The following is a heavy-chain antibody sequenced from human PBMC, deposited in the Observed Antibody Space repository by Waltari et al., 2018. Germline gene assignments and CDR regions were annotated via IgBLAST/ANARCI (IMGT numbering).Heavy chain of an antibody. CDR3: ATSRVQWPGGFFWYFDL. CDR1: GFAFSSNS. J-gene: IGHJ2*01. D-gene: IGHD2-8*02. CDR2: ISDSSSTI. V-gene: IGHV3-48*04. Sequence: EVQLVESGGGLVQPGESLRLSCAASGFAFSSNSMSWVRQAPGKGLEWVSYISDSSSTIYYADSVKGRFTISRDNAKNSLSLQMNSLRAEDTAMYYCATSRVQWPGGFFWYFDLWGRGTLVTVSS.